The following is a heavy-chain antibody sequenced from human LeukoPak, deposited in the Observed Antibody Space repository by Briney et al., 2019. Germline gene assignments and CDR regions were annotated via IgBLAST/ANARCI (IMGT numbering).Heavy chain of an antibody. CDR1: GCTFTRYN. CDR2: INPNSGAT. J-gene: IGHJ4*02. D-gene: IGHD6-13*01. V-gene: IGHV1-2*02. Sequence: GASVKVSCKVWGCTFTRYNFHWVRQAPGQGLEWMGWINPNSGATNYAQKFQGRVTLTSDTSTSTAYMEVNGLRSDDTAVYSCVRGGGTSWFDYWGQGTPVTVSS. CDR3: VRGGGTSWFDY.